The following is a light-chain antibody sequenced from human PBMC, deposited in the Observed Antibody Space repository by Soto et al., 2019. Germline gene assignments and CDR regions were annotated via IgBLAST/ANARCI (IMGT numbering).Light chain of an antibody. Sequence: EIVLTQSPGTLSLSPGERATLSCRASQSVGTYLAWYQHKPGQAPRLLIYGASSRATGIPDRFSGSGSGTDFTLTISRLEPEDFAVYYCQQYGSSPLTFGGGTKVDI. V-gene: IGKV3-20*01. CDR2: GAS. CDR1: QSVGTY. CDR3: QQYGSSPLT. J-gene: IGKJ4*01.